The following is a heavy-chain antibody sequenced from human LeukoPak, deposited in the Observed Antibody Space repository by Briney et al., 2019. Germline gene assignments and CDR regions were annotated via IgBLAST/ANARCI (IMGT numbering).Heavy chain of an antibody. V-gene: IGHV4-34*01. CDR2: INHSGST. CDR3: ARAPADYYDSSGYFDY. Sequence: SETLSLTCAVYGGSFSGYYWSWIRQPPGKGLEWIGEINHSGSTNYNPSLKSRVTISVDTSKNQFPLKLSSVTAADTAVYYCARAPADYYDSSGYFDYWGRGTLVTVSS. D-gene: IGHD3-22*01. CDR1: GGSFSGYY. J-gene: IGHJ4*02.